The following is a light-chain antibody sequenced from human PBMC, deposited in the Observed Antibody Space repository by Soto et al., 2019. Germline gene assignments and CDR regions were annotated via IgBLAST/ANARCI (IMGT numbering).Light chain of an antibody. V-gene: IGKV3-11*01. CDR2: DAS. CDR1: QSVSSY. Sequence: EIVMTQSPATLSVSPGERATLSCRASQSVSSYLAWYQQKPGQAPRLLLYDASNRATGIPARFSGSGSGTDFTLTISSLEPEDFAVYYCQQRSNWPPKITFGQGTRLEI. CDR3: QQRSNWPPKIT. J-gene: IGKJ5*01.